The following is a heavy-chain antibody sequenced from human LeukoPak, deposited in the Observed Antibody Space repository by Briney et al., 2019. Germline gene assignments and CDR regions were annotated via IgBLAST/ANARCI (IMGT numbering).Heavy chain of an antibody. CDR2: INTYNGNT. CDR3: ARLAVGSSWFHDY. J-gene: IGHJ4*02. Sequence: GASVKVSCKASGYTFNTYEIAWVRQAPGQGLEWRGWINTYNGNTNYAQKVQGRVTMTTDTSTSTGYMELRNLRSDDTAVYYCARLAVGSSWFHDYWGQGTLVTVSS. D-gene: IGHD6-13*01. V-gene: IGHV1-18*01. CDR1: GYTFNTYE.